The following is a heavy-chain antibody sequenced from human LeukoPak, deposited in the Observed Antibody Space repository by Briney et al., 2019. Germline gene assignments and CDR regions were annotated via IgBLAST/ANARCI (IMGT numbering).Heavy chain of an antibody. D-gene: IGHD5-24*01. V-gene: IGHV3-7*01. J-gene: IGHJ6*03. Sequence: GSLRLSCAASGFTFSSYWMSWVRQAPGKGLEWVANIKQDGSEKYYVDSVKGRFTISRDNAKNSLYLQMSSLRAEDTAVYYCARVRDGYKPPKLSSYYYMDVWGKGTTVTISS. CDR3: ARVRDGYKPPKLSSYYYMDV. CDR2: IKQDGSEK. CDR1: GFTFSSYW.